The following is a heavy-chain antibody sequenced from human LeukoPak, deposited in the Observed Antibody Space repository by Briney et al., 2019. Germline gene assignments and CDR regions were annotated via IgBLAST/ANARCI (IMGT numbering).Heavy chain of an antibody. CDR3: ARVMSSSWYIN. V-gene: IGHV1-2*02. CDR1: GYTFTGYY. CDR2: INPNSGGT. D-gene: IGHD6-13*01. J-gene: IGHJ1*01. Sequence: ASVKVSCKASGYTFTGYYMHWVRQAPGQGLEWMGWINPNSGGTNYAQKFQGRVTITRNTSISTAYMELSSLRSEDTAVYYCARVMSSSWYINWGQGTLVTVSS.